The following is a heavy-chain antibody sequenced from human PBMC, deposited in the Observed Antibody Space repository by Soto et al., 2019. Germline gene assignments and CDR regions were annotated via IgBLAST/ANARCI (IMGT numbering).Heavy chain of an antibody. CDR3: ARAVIGYCSSTSCPLWFDP. D-gene: IGHD2-2*01. V-gene: IGHV4-31*03. J-gene: IGHJ5*02. CDR2: IYYSGST. CDR1: GGSISNGGYY. Sequence: QVQLQESGPGLVKPSQTLSLTCTVSGGSISNGGYYWSWIRQHPGKGLEWIGNIYYSGSTYYNSSLKNRVTISVDTSKNQFSLKLISVTAADTAVYYCARAVIGYCSSTSCPLWFDPWGQGTLVTVSS.